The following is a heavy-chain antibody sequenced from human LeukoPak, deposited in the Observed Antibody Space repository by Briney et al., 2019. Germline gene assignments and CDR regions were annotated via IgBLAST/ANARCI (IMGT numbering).Heavy chain of an antibody. CDR2: ISSSSSTI. V-gene: IGHV3-48*01. J-gene: IGHJ4*02. CDR3: ARDFSPPYQLPTYFDY. D-gene: IGHD2-2*01. Sequence: AGGSLRLSCAASGFTFSSYSMNWVRQAPGKGLEWVSYISSSSSTIYYADSVKGRFTISRDNAKNSLYLQMNSLRAEDTAVYYCARDFSPPYQLPTYFDYWGQGTLVTVSS. CDR1: GFTFSSYS.